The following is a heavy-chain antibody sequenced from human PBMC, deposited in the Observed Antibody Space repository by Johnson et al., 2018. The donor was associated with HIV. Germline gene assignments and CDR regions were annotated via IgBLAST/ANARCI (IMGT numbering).Heavy chain of an antibody. J-gene: IGHJ3*02. D-gene: IGHD1-26*01. V-gene: IGHV3-66*02. Sequence: VQLVESEGGLVQPGRSLRLSCTVSGFTFDDYAMTWVRQAPGKGLEWVSVIYSGGTTYYADSVKGRFSISRDNSKNTLYLQMNSLRAEDTAVYYCASPSRGSGSYFGGAFDIWGQGTMVTVSS. CDR1: GFTFDDYA. CDR2: IYSGGTT. CDR3: ASPSRGSGSYFGGAFDI.